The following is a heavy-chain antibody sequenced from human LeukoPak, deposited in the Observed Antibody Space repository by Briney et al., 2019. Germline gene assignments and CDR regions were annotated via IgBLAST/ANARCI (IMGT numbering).Heavy chain of an antibody. V-gene: IGHV1-18*04. CDR3: ARDCIGCHGFDY. Sequence: GASVKVSCKASGYTFTGYYMHWVRHAPGQGLEWMGWVSAYADNTNYVQKFQGRVTMTTDTSTSTAYMELRSLRSDDTAVYYCARDCIGCHGFDYWGQGTLVTVSS. CDR2: VSAYADNT. J-gene: IGHJ4*01. D-gene: IGHD2-15*01. CDR1: GYTFTGYY.